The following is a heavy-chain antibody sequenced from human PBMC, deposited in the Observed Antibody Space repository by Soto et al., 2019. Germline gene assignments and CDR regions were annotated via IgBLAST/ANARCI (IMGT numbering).Heavy chain of an antibody. D-gene: IGHD3-3*01. Sequence: VQLVQSGAEVKKPGASVKVSCKASGYTFTSYGISWVRQAPAQGLEWLGWLSAYNGNTNYAQQLQGRVTMTTDTSTSTDYMEMRSLRSDDTAVYSCARDPIFVEVSISYYYYGMDVWGQGTTVTVSS. V-gene: IGHV1-18*04. CDR3: ARDPIFVEVSISYYYYGMDV. CDR2: LSAYNGNT. CDR1: GYTFTSYG. J-gene: IGHJ6*02.